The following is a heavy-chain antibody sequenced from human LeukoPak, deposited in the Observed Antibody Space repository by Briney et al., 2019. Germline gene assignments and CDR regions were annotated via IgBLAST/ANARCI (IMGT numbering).Heavy chain of an antibody. CDR1: GFTFSSYS. CDR2: ISSSSSYI. V-gene: IGHV3-21*01. J-gene: IGHJ6*03. CDR3: ARDSSLSGYSYGYAYYYYYYYMDV. Sequence: PGGSLRLSCAAPGFTFSSYSMNWVRQAPGKGLEWVSSISSSSSYIYYADSVKGRFTISRDNAKNSLYLQMNSLRAEDTAVYYCARDSSLSGYSYGYAYYYYYYYMDVWGKGTTVTVSS. D-gene: IGHD5-18*01.